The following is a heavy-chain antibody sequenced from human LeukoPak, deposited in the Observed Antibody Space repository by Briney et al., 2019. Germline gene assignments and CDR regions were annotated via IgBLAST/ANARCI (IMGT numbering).Heavy chain of an antibody. CDR1: GNYW. CDR2: IDSDGSWT. D-gene: IGHD2-2*01. CDR3: VSFYETY. Sequence: GGSLRLSCAASGNYWMHWVRQAPGKGLVWVSHIDSDGSWTSYADSVKGRFTISKDNAKNTVYLQMNNLRAEDTAVHYCVSFYETYWGRGTLVTVSS. V-gene: IGHV3-74*01. J-gene: IGHJ4*02.